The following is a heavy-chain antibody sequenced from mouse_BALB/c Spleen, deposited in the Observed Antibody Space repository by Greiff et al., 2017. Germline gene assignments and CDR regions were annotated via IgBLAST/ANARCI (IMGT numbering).Heavy chain of an antibody. J-gene: IGHJ3*01. CDR2: IWAGGSA. CDR3: ARAIYCGYDKGWFAY. D-gene: IGHD2-2*01. V-gene: IGHV2-9*02. CDR1: GFSLTSYG. Sequence: VKLVESGPGLVAPSQSLSITCTVSGFSLTSYGVHWVRQPPGKGLEWLGVIWAGGSANYNSALMSRLSISKDNSKSQVFLKMISLQTDDTAMYYCARAIYCGYDKGWFAYWGQGTLVTVSA.